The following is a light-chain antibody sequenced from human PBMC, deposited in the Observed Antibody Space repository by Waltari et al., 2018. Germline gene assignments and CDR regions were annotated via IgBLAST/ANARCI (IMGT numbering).Light chain of an antibody. J-gene: IGKJ4*01. Sequence: DIQMTQSPSSLSASVGARVTITCRPSQSISNYLNWYQQKPGKAPKLLIYAASSLQSGVPSRFSGSGSGTDFTLTISSLQPEDFATYYCQQSYSTPPTFGGGTKVEIK. CDR3: QQSYSTPPT. CDR1: QSISNY. CDR2: AAS. V-gene: IGKV1-39*01.